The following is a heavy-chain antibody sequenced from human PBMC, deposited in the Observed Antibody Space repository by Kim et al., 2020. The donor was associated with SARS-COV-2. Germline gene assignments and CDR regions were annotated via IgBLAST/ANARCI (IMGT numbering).Heavy chain of an antibody. CDR2: IDWDDDK. CDR1: GFSLSTSGMC. D-gene: IGHD6-13*01. J-gene: IGHJ4*02. V-gene: IGHV2-70*01. CDR3: ARIGIGGSWRTFDY. Sequence: SGPTLVNPTQTLTLTCTFSGFSLSTSGMCVSWIRQPPGKALEWLALIDWDDDKYYSTSLKTRLTISKDTSKNQVVLTMTNMDPVDTATYYCARIGIGGSWRTFDYWGQGTLVTVSS.